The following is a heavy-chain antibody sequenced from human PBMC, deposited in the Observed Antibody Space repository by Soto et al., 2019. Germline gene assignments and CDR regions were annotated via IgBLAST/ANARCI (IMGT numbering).Heavy chain of an antibody. D-gene: IGHD2-15*01. V-gene: IGHV4-39*01. CDR1: GGSISSSSYY. CDR3: ASGLGYCSGGSCSRGWFDP. Sequence: SETLSLTCTVSGGSISSSSYYWGWIRQPPGKGLEWIGSIYYSGSTYYNPSLKSRVTISVDTSKNQFSLKLSSVTAADTAGYYCASGLGYCSGGSCSRGWFDPWGQGTLVTVSS. J-gene: IGHJ5*02. CDR2: IYYSGST.